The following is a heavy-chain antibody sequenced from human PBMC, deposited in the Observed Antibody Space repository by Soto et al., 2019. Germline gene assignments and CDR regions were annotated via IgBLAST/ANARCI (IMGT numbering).Heavy chain of an antibody. CDR3: ASYDSSGYYYSLDY. J-gene: IGHJ4*02. CDR2: ISYDGSNK. D-gene: IGHD3-22*01. Sequence: GGSLRLSCAASGFTFSSYAMHWVRQAPGKGLEWVAVISYDGSNKYYADSVKGRFTISRDNSKNTLYLQMNSLRAEDTAVYYCASYDSSGYYYSLDYWGQGTLVTVSS. CDR1: GFTFSSYA. V-gene: IGHV3-30-3*01.